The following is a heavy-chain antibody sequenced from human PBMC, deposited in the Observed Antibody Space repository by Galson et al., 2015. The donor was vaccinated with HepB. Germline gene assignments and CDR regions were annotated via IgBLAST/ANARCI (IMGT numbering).Heavy chain of an antibody. CDR2: INSDGSGP. Sequence: SLRLSCAASGFTFSRSAMSWVRQAPGKGLVWVSRINSDGSGPTYADAVRGRFTISRDNAKSTVQLQMDSLRVEDTAVYYCARITSKDYFDFWGQGTLVTVSS. J-gene: IGHJ4*02. D-gene: IGHD2-2*01. V-gene: IGHV3-74*03. CDR1: GFTFSRSA. CDR3: ARITSKDYFDF.